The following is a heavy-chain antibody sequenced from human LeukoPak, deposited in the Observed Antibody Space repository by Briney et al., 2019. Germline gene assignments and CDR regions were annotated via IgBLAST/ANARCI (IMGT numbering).Heavy chain of an antibody. D-gene: IGHD2-8*01. V-gene: IGHV1-46*01. CDR1: GYTFTSYF. J-gene: IGHJ6*03. Sequence: ASVKVSCKASGYTFTSYFMHWVRQAPGQGLEWLGIINPCGVSTSYAQKFQGRVTMTRDMSTSTVYMELSSLRSEDTAVYYCATLGYCTNGVCYTDYYFYMDVWGKGTTVTVSS. CDR2: INPCGVST. CDR3: ATLGYCTNGVCYTDYYFYMDV.